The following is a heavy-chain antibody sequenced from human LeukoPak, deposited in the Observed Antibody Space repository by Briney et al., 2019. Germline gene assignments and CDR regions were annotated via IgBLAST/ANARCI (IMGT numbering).Heavy chain of an antibody. Sequence: ASVKVSCKASGGTFSSYAISWVRQAPGQGLEWMGWINTNTGNPTYAQGFTGRFVFSLDTSVSTAYLQISSLKAEDTAVYYCARGAAAGTHGARNWFDPWGQGTLVTVSS. D-gene: IGHD6-13*01. CDR2: INTNTGNP. V-gene: IGHV7-4-1*02. CDR1: GGTFSSYA. J-gene: IGHJ5*02. CDR3: ARGAAAGTHGARNWFDP.